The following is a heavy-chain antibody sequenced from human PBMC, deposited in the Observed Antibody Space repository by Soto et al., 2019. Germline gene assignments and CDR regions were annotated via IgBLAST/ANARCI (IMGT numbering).Heavy chain of an antibody. CDR1: GYTFTGYY. J-gene: IGHJ4*02. V-gene: IGHV1-2*02. D-gene: IGHD6-6*01. Sequence: ASVKVSCKASGYTFTGYYMHWVRQAPGQGLEWMGWINPNSGGTNYAQKFQGRVTMTRDTSISTAYMELSRLRSDDTAVYYCARARNSSPYYFDYWGQGTLVTVSS. CDR2: INPNSGGT. CDR3: ARARNSSPYYFDY.